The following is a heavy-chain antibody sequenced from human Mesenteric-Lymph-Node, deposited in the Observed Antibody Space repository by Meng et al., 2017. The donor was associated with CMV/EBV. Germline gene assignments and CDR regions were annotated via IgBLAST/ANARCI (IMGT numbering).Heavy chain of an antibody. CDR1: GYTFTKYG. Sequence: ASVKVSCKASGYTFTKYGISWVRQAPGQGLEWMGWISVYNGNTKYAQKFQGRVTLTTDTSTSTAYMEVRSLRSDDTAVYYCATVLITGTPYYFDYWGQGTLVTVSS. D-gene: IGHD1-20*01. V-gene: IGHV1-18*01. J-gene: IGHJ4*02. CDR3: ATVLITGTPYYFDY. CDR2: ISVYNGNT.